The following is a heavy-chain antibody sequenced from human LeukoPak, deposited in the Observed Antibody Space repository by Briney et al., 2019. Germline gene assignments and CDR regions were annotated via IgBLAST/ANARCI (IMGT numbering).Heavy chain of an antibody. V-gene: IGHV3-15*01. Sequence: GGSLRLSCAASGFNFRNAWMGWVRQAPGKGLEWFGRIKSKVDGGTTDFAAPVKGRFTISRDDSKNTQSLQMNSLKIEDTAVYYCTSISASVLGESFDYWGQGTLVIVSS. CDR3: TSISASVLGESFDY. D-gene: IGHD3-16*01. CDR2: IKSKVDGGTT. J-gene: IGHJ4*02. CDR1: GFNFRNAW.